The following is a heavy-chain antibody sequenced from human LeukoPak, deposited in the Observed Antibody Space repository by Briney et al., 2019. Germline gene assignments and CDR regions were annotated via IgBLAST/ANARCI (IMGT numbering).Heavy chain of an antibody. J-gene: IGHJ4*02. Sequence: GGSLRLSCAASGFTFSSYSMNWVRQAPGKGLEWVSSISSSSSYIYYAGSVKGRFTISRDNAKNSLYLQMNSLRAEDTAVYYCARVYLSWNPTDYYFDYWGQGTLVTVSS. CDR1: GFTFSSYS. D-gene: IGHD1-1*01. CDR3: ARVYLSWNPTDYYFDY. V-gene: IGHV3-21*01. CDR2: ISSSSSYI.